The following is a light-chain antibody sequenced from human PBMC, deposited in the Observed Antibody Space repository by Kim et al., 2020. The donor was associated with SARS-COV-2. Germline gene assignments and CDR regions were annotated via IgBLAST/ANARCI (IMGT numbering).Light chain of an antibody. CDR2: EVN. CDR1: SSDVGGYNF. Sequence: GQSITISCTGTSSDVGGYNFVSWYQQYPGKAPKLMIYEVNKWPSGVSNRFSGSKSGNTASLTISGPQAEDEADYYCCSYAGSSTVIFGGGTQLTVL. J-gene: IGLJ2*01. V-gene: IGLV2-23*02. CDR3: CSYAGSSTVI.